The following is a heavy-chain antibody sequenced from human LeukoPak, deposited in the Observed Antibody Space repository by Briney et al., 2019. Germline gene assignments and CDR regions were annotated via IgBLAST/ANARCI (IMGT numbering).Heavy chain of an antibody. CDR3: AREMATIGCFDY. D-gene: IGHD5-24*01. Sequence: GASVKVSCKASGYTFTSYYMHWVRQAPGQGLEWMGIINPSGGSTSYAQKFQGRVTMTRDMSTSTVYMGLSSLRSEDTAVYYCAREMATIGCFDYWGQGTLVTVSS. J-gene: IGHJ4*02. V-gene: IGHV1-46*01. CDR1: GYTFTSYY. CDR2: INPSGGST.